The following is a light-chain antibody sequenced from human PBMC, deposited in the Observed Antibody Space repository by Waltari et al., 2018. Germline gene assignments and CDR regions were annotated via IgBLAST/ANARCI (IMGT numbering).Light chain of an antibody. Sequence: SYEVIQPPSVSVSPGQTSTITCSGDKLGGRPTSWYQQRPGQSPVLLIYQSSRRSSGVPARFSGSHSGNTATLTISGTQTVDEADYYCQAWDRDGAVFGDGTKLTVL. V-gene: IGLV3-1*01. CDR2: QSS. J-gene: IGLJ2*01. CDR3: QAWDRDGAV. CDR1: KLGGRP.